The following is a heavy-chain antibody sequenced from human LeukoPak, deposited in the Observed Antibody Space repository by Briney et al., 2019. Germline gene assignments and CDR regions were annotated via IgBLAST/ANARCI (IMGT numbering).Heavy chain of an antibody. CDR2: GSHDGRNK. CDR1: GFIFRSYA. J-gene: IGHJ4*02. CDR3: AKDRDSSTWSFFDF. D-gene: IGHD6-13*01. V-gene: IGHV3-30*18. Sequence: GGSLRLSCVASGFIFRSYAMHWVRQAPGKGLEWVAVGSHDGRNKIYGDSVKGRFTLSRDNSKNTVYLQMDNLRPEDTAVYYCAKDRDSSTWSFFDFWGQGTLVTVSS.